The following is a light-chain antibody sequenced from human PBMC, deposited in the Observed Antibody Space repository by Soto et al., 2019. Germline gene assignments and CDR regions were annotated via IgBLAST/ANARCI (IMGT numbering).Light chain of an antibody. CDR3: QQYNGLPTWT. CDR1: QNINIW. J-gene: IGKJ1*01. Sequence: DLQMTQSPSTLSASVGDRVTITCRASQNINIWLAWYQQKPGKAPKLLIYKASTLESGVPSRFSGSGSGTEFTLTISSLQPDDSATYYRQQYNGLPTWTFGQGTKVEMK. V-gene: IGKV1-5*03. CDR2: KAS.